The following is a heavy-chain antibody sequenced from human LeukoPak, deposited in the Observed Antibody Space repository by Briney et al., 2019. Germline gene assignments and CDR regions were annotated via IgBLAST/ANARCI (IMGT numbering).Heavy chain of an antibody. J-gene: IGHJ2*01. CDR2: ISYSGST. D-gene: IGHD4-23*01. CDR3: ARDPTVGIYWYFDL. Sequence: SETLSLTCTVSGGSISSYYWSWIRQPPGKGLEWIGYISYSGSTNYNPSLKSRVTISVDTSKNQFSLKLTSVTAADTAVYYCARDPTVGIYWYFDLWGRGTLVTVSS. V-gene: IGHV4-59*01. CDR1: GGSISSYY.